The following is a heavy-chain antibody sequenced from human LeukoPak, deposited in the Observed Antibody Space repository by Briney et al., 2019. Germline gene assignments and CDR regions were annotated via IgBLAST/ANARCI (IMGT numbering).Heavy chain of an antibody. CDR1: EFTVSSNY. CDR2: IYSGGST. CDR3: ARGPSSSWMDY. J-gene: IGHJ4*02. V-gene: IGHV3-53*01. Sequence: PGGSLRLSCAASEFTVSSNYMSWVRQAPGKGLEWVSVIYSGGSTYYADSVKGRFTISRDNSKNTLYLQMNSLRAEDTAVYCCARGPSSSWMDYWGQGTLVTVSS. D-gene: IGHD6-13*01.